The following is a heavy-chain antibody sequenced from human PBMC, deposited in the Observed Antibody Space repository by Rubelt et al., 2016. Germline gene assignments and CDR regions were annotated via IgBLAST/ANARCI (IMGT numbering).Heavy chain of an antibody. D-gene: IGHD2-15*01. CDR1: GGTFSSYA. CDR3: ARDRGGYYFDY. J-gene: IGHJ4*02. CDR2: ISVYNGNT. Sequence: QVQLVQSGAEVKKPGSSVKVSCKASGGTFSSYAISWVRQAPGQGLEWMGWISVYNGNTNYAQKLQGRVTLTTDTSTSTAYMGLRSLRSDDTAVYYCARDRGGYYFDYWGQGTLVTVSS. V-gene: IGHV1-18*01.